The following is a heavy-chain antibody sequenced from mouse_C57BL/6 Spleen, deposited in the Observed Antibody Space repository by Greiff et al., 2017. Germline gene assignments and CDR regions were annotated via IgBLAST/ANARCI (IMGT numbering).Heavy chain of an antibody. CDR1: GFTFSSYA. D-gene: IGHD2-12*01. Sequence: EVKLMESGEGLVKPGGSLKLSCAASGFTFSSYAMSWVRQTPEKRLEWVAYISSGGDYIYYADTVKGRFTISRDNARNTLYLQMSSLKSEDTAMYDCTREGGLRRGFAYWGQGTLVTVSA. CDR2: ISSGGDYI. CDR3: TREGGLRRGFAY. V-gene: IGHV5-9-1*02. J-gene: IGHJ3*01.